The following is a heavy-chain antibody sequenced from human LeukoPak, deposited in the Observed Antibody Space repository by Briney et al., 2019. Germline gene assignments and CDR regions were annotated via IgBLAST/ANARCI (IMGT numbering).Heavy chain of an antibody. Sequence: GGSLRLSCVASGFTFSDFWMTWVRQPPGEGLEWLTNIKDNGSQKFYVDSVKGRFTVSRDNAKQSLYLQMSSLKADDTAVYYCVRGALVTAAGMAWGQGTLVTVSS. CDR1: GFTFSDFW. J-gene: IGHJ5*02. V-gene: IGHV3-7*03. CDR3: VRGALVTAAGMA. CDR2: IKDNGSQK. D-gene: IGHD6-13*01.